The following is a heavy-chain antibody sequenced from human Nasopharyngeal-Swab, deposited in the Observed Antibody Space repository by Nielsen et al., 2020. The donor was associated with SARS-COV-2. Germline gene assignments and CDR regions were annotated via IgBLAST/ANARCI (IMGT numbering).Heavy chain of an antibody. Sequence: GESLKISCAASGFTFSSYAMHWVRQAPGKGLEWVAVISYDGSNKYYANSVKGRFTISRDNSKNTLYLQMNSLRAEDTAVYYCARGGAVAVTTSGTTTDYWGQGTLVTVSS. CDR1: GFTFSSYA. CDR3: ARGGAVAVTTSGTTTDY. D-gene: IGHD4-11*01. J-gene: IGHJ4*02. V-gene: IGHV3-30*04. CDR2: ISYDGSNK.